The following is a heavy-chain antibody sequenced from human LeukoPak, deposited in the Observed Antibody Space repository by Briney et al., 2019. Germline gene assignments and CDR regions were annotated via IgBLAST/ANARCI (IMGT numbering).Heavy chain of an antibody. D-gene: IGHD1-26*01. Sequence: SETLSLTCTVSGGSISSGDYYWSWIRQPPGKGLEWIGYIYYSGSTYYNPSLKSRVTISVDTSKNQFSLKLSSVTAADTAVYYCARWSGSYHLDYWGQGTLVTVSS. J-gene: IGHJ4*02. CDR3: ARWSGSYHLDY. V-gene: IGHV4-30-4*08. CDR1: GGSISSGDYY. CDR2: IYYSGST.